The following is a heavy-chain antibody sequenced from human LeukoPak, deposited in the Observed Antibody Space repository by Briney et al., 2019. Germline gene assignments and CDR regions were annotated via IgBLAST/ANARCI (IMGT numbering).Heavy chain of an antibody. V-gene: IGHV4-34*01. CDR2: INHSGST. CDR3: ATSYCSGGSCYSGWFDP. J-gene: IGHJ5*02. CDR1: GGSFSGYY. Sequence: SDTLSLTCAVYGGSFSGYYWSWIRQPPGKGLEWIGEINHSGSTNYNPSLKSRVTISVDTSKNQFSLKLSSVTAADTAVYYCATSYCSGGSCYSGWFDPWGQGTLVTVSS. D-gene: IGHD2-15*01.